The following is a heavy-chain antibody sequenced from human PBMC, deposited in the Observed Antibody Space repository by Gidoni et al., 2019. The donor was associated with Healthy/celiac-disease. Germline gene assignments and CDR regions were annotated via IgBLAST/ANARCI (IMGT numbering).Heavy chain of an antibody. V-gene: IGHV3-23*01. D-gene: IGHD3-22*01. J-gene: IGHJ4*02. CDR3: AKVTYYYDSSGYYLDY. CDR2: GST. Sequence: GSTYYADSVKGRFTISRDNSKNTLYLQMNSLRAEDTAVYYCAKVTYYYDSSGYYLDYWGQGTLVTVSS.